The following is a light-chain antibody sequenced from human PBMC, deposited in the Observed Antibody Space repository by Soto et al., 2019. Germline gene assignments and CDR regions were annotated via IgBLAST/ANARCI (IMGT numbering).Light chain of an antibody. CDR3: SSYTSSSTYV. V-gene: IGLV2-14*01. CDR1: SSDVGGYNY. CDR2: EVS. J-gene: IGLJ1*01. Sequence: QSVLTQPASVSGSPGQSITISCTGTSSDVGGYNYVSWYQQHPGKAPKLMIYEVSNRPSGVSNRFSGSKSGNKASLTISGLHAEDEADYYCSSYTSSSTYVFGTGTKLTVL.